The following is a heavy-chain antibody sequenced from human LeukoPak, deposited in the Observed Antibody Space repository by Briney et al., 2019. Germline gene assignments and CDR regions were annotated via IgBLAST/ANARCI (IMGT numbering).Heavy chain of an antibody. J-gene: IGHJ6*02. CDR2: INPNSGGT. V-gene: IGHV1-2*06. Sequence: ASVKVSCKASGYTFTGYYMHWVRQAPGQGLEWMGRINPNSGGTNYAQKFQGRVTMTRDTFISTAYMGLSRLRSDDTAVYYCARDPPVYCSSTSCFRGTTYHYGMDVWGQGTTVTVSS. CDR1: GYTFTGYY. D-gene: IGHD2-2*01. CDR3: ARDPPVYCSSTSCFRGTTYHYGMDV.